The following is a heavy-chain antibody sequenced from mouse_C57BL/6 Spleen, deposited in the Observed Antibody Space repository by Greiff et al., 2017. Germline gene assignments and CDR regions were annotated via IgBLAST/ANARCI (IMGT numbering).Heavy chain of an antibody. Sequence: VQLQESGAELVKPGALVKISCKASGYAFSSYWMNWVKQRPGKGLEWIGQIYPGDGDTNYNGKFKGKATLTADKSSSTAYMQLSSLTSEDSAVYFCARYWDGPYFDYWGQGTTLTVSS. CDR1: GYAFSSYW. V-gene: IGHV1-80*01. CDR3: ARYWDGPYFDY. J-gene: IGHJ2*01. CDR2: IYPGDGDT. D-gene: IGHD4-1*01.